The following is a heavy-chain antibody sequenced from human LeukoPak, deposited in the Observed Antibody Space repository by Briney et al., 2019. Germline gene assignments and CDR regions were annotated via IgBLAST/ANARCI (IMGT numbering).Heavy chain of an antibody. J-gene: IGHJ4*02. CDR1: GFTFSSNY. CDR3: ARAVFGVVIILSY. D-gene: IGHD3-3*01. V-gene: IGHV3-66*02. CDR2: IYSGGST. Sequence: GSLRLSCAASGFTFSSNYMSWVRQAPGKGLEWVSVIYSGGSTYYSDSVTGRFTISRDNSKNTLYLQMNSLRAEDTAVYYSARAVFGVVIILSYWGQGTLVTVSS.